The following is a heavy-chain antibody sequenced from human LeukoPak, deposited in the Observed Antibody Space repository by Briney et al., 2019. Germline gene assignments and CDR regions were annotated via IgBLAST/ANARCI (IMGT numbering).Heavy chain of an antibody. J-gene: IGHJ5*02. CDR2: IYSGGST. V-gene: IGHV3-53*01. Sequence: GALRLSCAASGFTVSSNYMSWVRQAPGKGLEWVLVIYSGGSTYYADSVKGRFTISRDNSKNTLYLQMNSLGAEDTAVYYCARDRHGGDRYRVDPWGQGTLVTVSS. D-gene: IGHD5-12*01. CDR1: GFTVSSNY. CDR3: ARDRHGGDRYRVDP.